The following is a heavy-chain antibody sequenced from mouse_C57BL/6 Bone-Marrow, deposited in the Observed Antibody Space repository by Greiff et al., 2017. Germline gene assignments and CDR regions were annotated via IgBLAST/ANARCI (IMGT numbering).Heavy chain of an antibody. J-gene: IGHJ1*03. Sequence: EVKLVESGGGLVKPGGSLKLSCAASGFTFSSYAMSWVRPTPEKRLELVATISDGGSYTYYPDNVKGRFTISRDNAKNNLYLQMSHLKSEDTAMYYCARDGYYGYFDVWGTGTTVTVSS. D-gene: IGHD2-2*01. CDR2: ISDGGSYT. V-gene: IGHV5-4*01. CDR1: GFTFSSYA. CDR3: ARDGYYGYFDV.